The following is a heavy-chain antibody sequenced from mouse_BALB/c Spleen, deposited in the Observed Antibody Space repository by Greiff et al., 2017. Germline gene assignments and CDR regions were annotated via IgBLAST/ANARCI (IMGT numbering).Heavy chain of an antibody. CDR2: IYPGDGST. Sequence: QVQLQQSGAELVKPGASVKMSCKASGYTFTSYYIHWVKQRPGQGLEWIGWIYPGDGSTKYNEKFKGKTTLTADKSSSTAYMLLSSLTSEDSAIYFCARLTVSWFAYWGQGTLVTVSA. CDR3: ARLTVSWFAY. D-gene: IGHD4-1*01. J-gene: IGHJ3*01. V-gene: IGHV1S56*01. CDR1: GYTFTSYY.